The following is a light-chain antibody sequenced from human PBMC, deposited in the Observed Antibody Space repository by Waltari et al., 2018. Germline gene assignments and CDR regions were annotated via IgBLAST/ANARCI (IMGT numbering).Light chain of an antibody. J-gene: IGKJ4*01. Sequence: EIVMTQSPATLSVYPGERATLSCRASQSVSSNLAWYQQKPGHAPRLLIYGASTRATGIPARFSGSGSGTEFTLTISSLQSEDFAVYYCQQYNNWPPAFGGGTKVEIK. V-gene: IGKV3-15*01. CDR2: GAS. CDR3: QQYNNWPPA. CDR1: QSVSSN.